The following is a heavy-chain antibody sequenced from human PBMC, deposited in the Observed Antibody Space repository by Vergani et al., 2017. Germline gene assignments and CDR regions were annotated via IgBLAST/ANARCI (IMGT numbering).Heavy chain of an antibody. CDR2: ISGSGGST. CDR3: ANAATMVRGDGDTFDI. CDR1: GFTFSSYA. V-gene: IGHV3-23*01. J-gene: IGHJ3*02. D-gene: IGHD3-10*01. Sequence: EVQLLESGGGLVQPGGSLRLSCAASGFTFSSYAMSWVRQAPGKGLEWVSAISGSGGSTYYADSVKGRFTISRDNSKNTLYLQMNSLRAEDTAVYYCANAATMVRGDGDTFDIWGQGIMVTVSS.